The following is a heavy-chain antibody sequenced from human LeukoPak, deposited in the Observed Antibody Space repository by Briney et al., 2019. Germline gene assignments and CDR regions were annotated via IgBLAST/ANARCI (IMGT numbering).Heavy chain of an antibody. V-gene: IGHV4-59*11. CDR2: IYYSGST. Sequence: PSETLSLTCSVSGGSISSHYWSWIRQPPGKGLEWIGYIYYSGSTYYNPSLRSRVTISVDTSKYLFSLKLSSVTAADTAVYYCARVQRPLDGADYWGQGTLVTVSS. CDR1: GGSISSHY. J-gene: IGHJ4*02. D-gene: IGHD1-1*01. CDR3: ARVQRPLDGADY.